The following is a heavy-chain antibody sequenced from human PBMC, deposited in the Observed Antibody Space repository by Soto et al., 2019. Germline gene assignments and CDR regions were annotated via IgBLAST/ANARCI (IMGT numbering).Heavy chain of an antibody. CDR3: ARQWYSSSWQTVDY. Sequence: QVQLVESGGGVVQPGRSLRLSCAASGFIFSTYGMHWVRQAPGKGLEWVAVIWYDGRNKYYAGSVKGRFTASRDNSKNTLYLQMNSLRAEDTAIYYCARQWYSSSWQTVDYWGQGTLVTVSS. V-gene: IGHV3-33*01. CDR1: GFIFSTYG. J-gene: IGHJ4*02. CDR2: IWYDGRNK. D-gene: IGHD6-13*01.